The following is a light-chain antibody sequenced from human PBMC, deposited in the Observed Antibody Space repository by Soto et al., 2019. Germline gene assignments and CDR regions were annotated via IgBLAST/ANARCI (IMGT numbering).Light chain of an antibody. CDR3: QQYSVFPLT. CDR1: ESISSW. J-gene: IGKJ4*01. V-gene: IGKV1-5*03. CDR2: KAS. Sequence: DIQMTQFPSTLSASVGDRVTITCRASESISSWLAWYQQKPGKAPKILIYKASSLQSGVPSRFTGSGSGTEFTLTINSLQPDDFATYYCQQYSVFPLTFGGGTKVEIK.